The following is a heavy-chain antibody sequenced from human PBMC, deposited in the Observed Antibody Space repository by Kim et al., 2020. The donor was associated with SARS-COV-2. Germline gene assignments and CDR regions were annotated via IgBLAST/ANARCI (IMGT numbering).Heavy chain of an antibody. V-gene: IGHV3-53*01. CDR3: AREGGYRAFDI. D-gene: IGHD5-12*01. J-gene: IGHJ3*02. Sequence: AAAVKGRLPISRHNSKNTLYLQMNSLRAEDTAVYYCAREGGYRAFDIWGQGTMVTVSS.